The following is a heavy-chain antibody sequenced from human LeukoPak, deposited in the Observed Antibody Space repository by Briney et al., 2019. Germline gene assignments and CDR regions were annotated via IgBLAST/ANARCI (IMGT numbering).Heavy chain of an antibody. CDR1: GGSFSGYY. J-gene: IGHJ4*02. CDR2: INHSGST. D-gene: IGHD6-13*01. CDR3: ARLRAWYSIPPH. V-gene: IGHV4-34*01. Sequence: SETLSLTCAVYGGSFSGYYWSWIRQPPGKGLEWIGEINHSGSTNYNPSLKSRVTISVDTSKNQFSLKLSSVTAADTAVYYCARLRAWYSIPPHWGQGTLVTVSS.